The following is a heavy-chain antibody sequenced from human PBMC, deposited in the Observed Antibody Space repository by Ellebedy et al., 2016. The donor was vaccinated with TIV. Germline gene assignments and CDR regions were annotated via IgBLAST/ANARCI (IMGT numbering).Heavy chain of an antibody. V-gene: IGHV3-74*01. J-gene: IGHJ4*02. CDR2: IKYDGSIT. D-gene: IGHD2-15*01. Sequence: PGGSLRLSCAASAFTFSRYWMYWVRQAPGKGLVWVSRIKYDGSITTYADFVKGRFTISRDNAKNTLYLQMNSLRAEDTALYFCARDSEDAGPALDYWGQGTLVTVSS. CDR1: AFTFSRYW. CDR3: ARDSEDAGPALDY.